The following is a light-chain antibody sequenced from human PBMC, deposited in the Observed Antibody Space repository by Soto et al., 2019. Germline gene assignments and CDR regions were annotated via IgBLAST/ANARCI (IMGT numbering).Light chain of an antibody. CDR3: QSYDVSLSGSV. V-gene: IGLV1-40*01. CDR2: SNI. Sequence: QSVLTQPPLVSGAPGQNVAISCTGSSSNIGAGYDVHWYQQLPGRAPKLLIYSNIYRPSGVPDRFSGSRSGTSASLAITGLQPEDEADYSCQSYDVSLSGSVFGGGTQLTVL. J-gene: IGLJ7*01. CDR1: SSNIGAGYD.